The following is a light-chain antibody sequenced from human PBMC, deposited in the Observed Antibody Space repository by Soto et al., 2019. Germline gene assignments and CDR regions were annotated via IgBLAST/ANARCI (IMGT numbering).Light chain of an antibody. CDR3: QQYGTLLET. V-gene: IGKV3-20*01. CDR1: QNVKGNS. Sequence: EIVLTQSPDTLSLSPGERSTLSCMASQNVKGNSLAWYQRKPGQAARLLIFGASGSAAGIPDRFSGSGSGTDFTLIISRLEPKDLAVFFCQQYGTLLETFGLGTKLEIK. J-gene: IGKJ2*01. CDR2: GAS.